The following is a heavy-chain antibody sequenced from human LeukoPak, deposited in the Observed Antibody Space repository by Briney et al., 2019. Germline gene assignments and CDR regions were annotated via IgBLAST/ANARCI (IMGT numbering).Heavy chain of an antibody. Sequence: PSETLSLTCTVSGGSISSGSYYWSWIRQPAGKGLEWIGRIYTSGSTNYNPSLKSRVTISVDTSKNQFSLKLSSVTAADTAVYYRARGGEGATDYWGQGTLVTVSS. D-gene: IGHD1-26*01. V-gene: IGHV4-61*02. CDR1: GGSISSGSYY. J-gene: IGHJ4*02. CDR3: ARGGEGATDY. CDR2: IYTSGST.